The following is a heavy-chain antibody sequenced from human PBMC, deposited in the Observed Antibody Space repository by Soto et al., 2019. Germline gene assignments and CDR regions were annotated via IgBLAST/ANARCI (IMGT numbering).Heavy chain of an antibody. CDR3: ASLVFWYSSFERYFQH. CDR1: GFTFSDYY. V-gene: IGHV3-11*06. CDR2: ISSSSSYT. Sequence: PGGSLRLSCAASGFTFSDYYMSWIRQAPGKGLEWVSYISSSSSYTNYADSVKGLFTISRDNAKNSLYLQMNSLRAEDTAVYYCASLVFWYSSFERYFQHWGQGTLVTVSS. J-gene: IGHJ1*01. D-gene: IGHD6-13*01.